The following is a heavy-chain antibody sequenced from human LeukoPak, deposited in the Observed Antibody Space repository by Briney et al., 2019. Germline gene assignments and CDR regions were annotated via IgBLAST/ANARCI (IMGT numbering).Heavy chain of an antibody. Sequence: SGGSLRLSCAASGFTFDDYAMHWVRQAPGKGLEWVSGISWNSGSIGYADSVKGRFTISRDNAKNSLYLQMNSLRAEDTALYYCAKDLYSSSSFFDYWGQGTLVTVSS. CDR3: AKDLYSSSSFFDY. CDR2: ISWNSGSI. CDR1: GFTFDDYA. J-gene: IGHJ4*02. D-gene: IGHD6-6*01. V-gene: IGHV3-9*01.